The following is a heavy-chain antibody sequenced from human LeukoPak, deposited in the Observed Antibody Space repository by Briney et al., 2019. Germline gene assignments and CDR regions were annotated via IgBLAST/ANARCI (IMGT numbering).Heavy chain of an antibody. J-gene: IGHJ4*02. D-gene: IGHD5-12*01. CDR1: GGTFSSYA. Sequence: ASVKVSCKASGGTFSSYAISWVRQAPGKGLEWMGGFDPEDGETIYAQKFQGRVTMTEDTSTDTAYMELSSLRSEDTAVYYCATGNSGYDFGLYFDYWGQGTLVTVSS. CDR2: FDPEDGET. CDR3: ATGNSGYDFGLYFDY. V-gene: IGHV1-24*01.